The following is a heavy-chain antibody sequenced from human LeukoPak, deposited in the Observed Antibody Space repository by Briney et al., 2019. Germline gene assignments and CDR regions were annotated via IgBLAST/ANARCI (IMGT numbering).Heavy chain of an antibody. CDR1: GFTFSSYA. CDR2: IWYDGSNK. J-gene: IGHJ4*02. CDR3: ASKAV. Sequence: GGSLRLSCAASGFTFSSYAMSWVRQAPGKGLEWVAVIWYDGSNKYYADSVKGRFTISRDNSKNTLYLQMDSLRAEDTAVYYCASKAVWGQGTLVTVSS. V-gene: IGHV3-33*08. D-gene: IGHD6-19*01.